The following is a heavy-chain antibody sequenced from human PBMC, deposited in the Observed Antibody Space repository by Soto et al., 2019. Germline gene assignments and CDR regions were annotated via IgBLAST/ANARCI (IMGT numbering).Heavy chain of an antibody. CDR2: IKSKTDGGTI. Sequence: EVQLVESGGGLVKPGGSLRLSCAASGFTFSNAWMTWVRQAPGKGLEWVGRIKSKTDGGTIDDAAPVKGRFTVSRDDSAAKLYLQTNSLKPEDMGVYYCTTDSGVRRSSHHVDYRGQGTQVTVSS. D-gene: IGHD6-6*01. V-gene: IGHV3-15*01. J-gene: IGHJ4*02. CDR3: TTDSGVRRSSHHVDY. CDR1: GFTFSNAW.